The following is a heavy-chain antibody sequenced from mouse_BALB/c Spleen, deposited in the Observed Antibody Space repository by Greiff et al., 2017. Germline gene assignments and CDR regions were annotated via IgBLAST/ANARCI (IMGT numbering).Heavy chain of an antibody. V-gene: IGHV14-4*02. D-gene: IGHD2-4*01. Sequence: EVQLQQSGAELVRSGASVKLSCTASGFNIKDYYMHWVKQRPEQGLEWIGWIDPENGDTEYAPKFQGKATMTADTSSNTAYLQLSSLTSEDTAVYYCNGRYEYDEAWFAHWGQGTLVTVSA. CDR1: GFNIKDYY. CDR2: IDPENGDT. CDR3: NGRYEYDEAWFAH. J-gene: IGHJ3*01.